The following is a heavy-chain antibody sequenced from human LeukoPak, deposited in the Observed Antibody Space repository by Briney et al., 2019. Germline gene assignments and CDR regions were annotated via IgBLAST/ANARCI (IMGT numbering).Heavy chain of an antibody. CDR2: INPSGGST. D-gene: IGHD6-13*01. V-gene: IGHV1-46*01. Sequence: ASVKVSCKASGYTFTSYGISWVRQAPGQGLEWMGIINPSGGSTSYAQKFQGRVTMTRDTSTSTVYMELSSLRSEDTAVYYCARDLSSSKDYWGQGTLVTVSS. CDR1: GYTFTSYG. J-gene: IGHJ4*02. CDR3: ARDLSSSKDY.